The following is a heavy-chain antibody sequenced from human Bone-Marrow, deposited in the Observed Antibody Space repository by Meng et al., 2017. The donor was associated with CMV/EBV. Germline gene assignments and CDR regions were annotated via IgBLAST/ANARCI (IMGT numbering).Heavy chain of an antibody. V-gene: IGHV4-59*13. CDR2: IYYSGST. CDR1: GGSISSYY. Sequence: SETLSLTCTVSGGSISSYYWSWIRQPPGKGLEWIGYIYYSGSTNYNPSLKSRVTISVDTSKNQFSLKLSSVTAADTAVYYCARDSAATQTQNYYYYGMDAWGQGTTVTVSS. CDR3: ARDSAATQTQNYYYYGMDA. J-gene: IGHJ6*02. D-gene: IGHD2-15*01.